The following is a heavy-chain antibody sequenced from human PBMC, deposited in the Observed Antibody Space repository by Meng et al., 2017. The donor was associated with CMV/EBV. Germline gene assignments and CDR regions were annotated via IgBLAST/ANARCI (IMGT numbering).Heavy chain of an antibody. CDR1: GGSFSGYY. CDR2: INHSGST. CDR3: ARGTIFGVVWIGYFDY. Sequence: VQLQQWAAGVFKPSATLLLPSAAYGGSFSGYYWSWIRQPPGKGLEWIGEINHSGSTNYNPSLKSRVTISVDTSKNQFSLKLSSVTAADTAVYYCARGTIFGVVWIGYFDYWGQGTLVIVSS. D-gene: IGHD3-3*02. J-gene: IGHJ4*02. V-gene: IGHV4-34*01.